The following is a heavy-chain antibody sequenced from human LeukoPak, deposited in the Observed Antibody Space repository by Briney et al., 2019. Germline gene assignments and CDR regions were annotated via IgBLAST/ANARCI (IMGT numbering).Heavy chain of an antibody. CDR2: IGGSGDRT. J-gene: IGHJ4*02. CDR1: GFTFSSYA. D-gene: IGHD2-15*01. Sequence: PGGSLRLSCAVSGFTFSSYAMTWVRQAPGKGLEWVSVIGGSGDRTYYADSVKGRFTISRDNSKNTLYLQMNSLRAEDTAVYYCAKGSGGSCYSGVDYWGQETLVTVSS. CDR3: AKGSGGSCYSGVDY. V-gene: IGHV3-23*01.